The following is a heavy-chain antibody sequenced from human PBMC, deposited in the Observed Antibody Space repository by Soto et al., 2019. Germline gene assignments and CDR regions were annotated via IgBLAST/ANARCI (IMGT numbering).Heavy chain of an antibody. D-gene: IGHD2-21*01. CDR3: ARGLWWSYFDY. CDR1: GFTFSSYA. CDR2: ISSNGGST. Sequence: EVQLVESGGGLVQPGGSLRLSCAASGFTFSSYAMHWVHQAPGKGLEYVSAISSNGGSTYYANSVKGRFTISRDNSKNTLYLQMGSLRAEDMAVYYCARGLWWSYFDYWGQGTLVTVSS. J-gene: IGHJ4*02. V-gene: IGHV3-64*01.